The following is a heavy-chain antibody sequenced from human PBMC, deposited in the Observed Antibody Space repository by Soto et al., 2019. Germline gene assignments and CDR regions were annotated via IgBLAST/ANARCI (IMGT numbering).Heavy chain of an antibody. D-gene: IGHD3-10*01. V-gene: IGHV1-69*13. CDR2: IIPVFGTT. CDR3: AREPFGRFDP. J-gene: IGHJ5*02. CDR1: GESFGSHA. Sequence: SVKVSCKASGESFGSHAFSLVRQAPGQGLEWMGAIIPVFGTTNYTQKFQGRVTITADDSTTTAYMELSSLRSDDTAVYYCAREPFGRFDPWGQGTLVTVSS.